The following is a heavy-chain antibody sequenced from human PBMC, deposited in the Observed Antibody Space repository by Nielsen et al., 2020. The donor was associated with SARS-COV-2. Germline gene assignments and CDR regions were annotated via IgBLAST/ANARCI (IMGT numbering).Heavy chain of an antibody. V-gene: IGHV3-23*01. D-gene: IGHD4-11*01. J-gene: IGHJ4*02. CDR1: GFTFSSYA. CDR2: ISGSGGST. Sequence: ETLSLTCAASGFTFSSYAMSWVRQAPGKGLEWVSAISGSGGSTYYADSVKGRFTISRDNSKNTLYLQMNSLRAEDTAVYYCAKDIDTTVTTGFFDYWGQGTLVTVSS. CDR3: AKDIDTTVTTGFFDY.